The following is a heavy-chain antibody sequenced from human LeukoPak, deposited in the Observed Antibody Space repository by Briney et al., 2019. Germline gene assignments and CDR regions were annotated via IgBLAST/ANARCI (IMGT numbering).Heavy chain of an antibody. J-gene: IGHJ5*02. CDR1: EFTFSDSW. CDR3: TTSSDGVTPPFDP. Sequence: PGGSLRLSCAASEFTFSDSWMHWVRQVPGEGLVWVSRVNSDGSHTTYADSVRGRFTISRDNAKNTLYLQMNSLRVEDTGVYYCTTSSDGVTPPFDPWGQGSLVTVSS. D-gene: IGHD2-21*02. V-gene: IGHV3-74*01. CDR2: VNSDGSHT.